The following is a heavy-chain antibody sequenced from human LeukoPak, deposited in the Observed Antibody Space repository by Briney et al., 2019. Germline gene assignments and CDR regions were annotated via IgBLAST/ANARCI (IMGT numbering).Heavy chain of an antibody. D-gene: IGHD5-18*01. CDR1: GGSFSGYY. Sequence: PSETLSLTCAVYGGSFSGYYWSWIRQPPGKGLEWIGEINHSGSTNYNPSLKSRVTISVDTSKNQFSLKLSSVTAADTAVYYCARLVYGYGYEYWGQGTLVTVSS. CDR3: ARLVYGYGYEY. J-gene: IGHJ4*02. CDR2: INHSGST. V-gene: IGHV4-34*01.